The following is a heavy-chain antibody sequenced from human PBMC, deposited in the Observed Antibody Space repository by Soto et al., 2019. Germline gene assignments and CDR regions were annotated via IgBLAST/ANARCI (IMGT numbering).Heavy chain of an antibody. Sequence: ASVKVSCKASGGTFSSYAISWVRQAPGQGLEWMGGIIPIFGTANYAQKFQGRVTITADESTSTAYMELSSLRSEDTAVYYCARVVEMATIMAYFGYWGQGTLVTVSS. D-gene: IGHD5-12*01. CDR2: IIPIFGTA. CDR3: ARVVEMATIMAYFGY. J-gene: IGHJ4*02. V-gene: IGHV1-69*13. CDR1: GGTFSSYA.